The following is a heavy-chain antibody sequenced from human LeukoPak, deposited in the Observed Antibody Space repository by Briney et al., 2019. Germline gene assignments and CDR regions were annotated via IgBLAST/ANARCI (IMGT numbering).Heavy chain of an antibody. D-gene: IGHD2-15*01. CDR1: GVTFSSYW. CDR2: IKQGGSEK. J-gene: IGHJ4*02. CDR3: ARDSQDCSGGSCYPSY. Sequence: GGSLRLSCAASGVTFSSYWMSWVRQAPGKGLEWVAEIKQGGSEKYNVDSVKGRFTTSRDNAKNSLYLQMNSLRAEDTAAYYCARDSQDCSGGSCYPSYWGQGTLVTVSS. V-gene: IGHV3-7*01.